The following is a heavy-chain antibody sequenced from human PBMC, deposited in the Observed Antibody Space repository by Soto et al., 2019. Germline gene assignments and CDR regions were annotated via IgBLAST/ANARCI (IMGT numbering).Heavy chain of an antibody. J-gene: IGHJ5*01. CDR1: GVSIHNSHSF. V-gene: IGHV4-39*01. Sequence: SETLSLTCTVSGVSIHNSHSFWGWIRQPPGKGLEFIGTVYYSGGAHYNSSLKSRVTISVDAANNQVSLRMRSLTAADTAVYYCGRVVEGATRHTDLDSWGQGTLVTAPQ. D-gene: IGHD2-21*01. CDR3: GRVVEGATRHTDLDS. CDR2: VYYSGGA.